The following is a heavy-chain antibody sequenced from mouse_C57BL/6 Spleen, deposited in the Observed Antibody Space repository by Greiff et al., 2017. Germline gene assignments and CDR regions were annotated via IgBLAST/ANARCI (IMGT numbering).Heavy chain of an antibody. CDR2: ISAGGSYT. J-gene: IGHJ2*01. V-gene: IGHV5-4*01. CDR1: GFTFSSYA. Sequence: EVQRVEPGGGFVKPGGSLKLSCEASGFTFSSYAMSWVRQTPEQRLEWIATISAGGSYTYYPDNVKGRFTISGDNAKNTLYLQMSQLKSEDTAMDYCARDRLDFDYWGQGTTLTVSS. CDR3: ARDRLDFDY.